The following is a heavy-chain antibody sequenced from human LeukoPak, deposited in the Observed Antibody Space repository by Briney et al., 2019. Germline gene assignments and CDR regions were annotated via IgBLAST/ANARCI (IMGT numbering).Heavy chain of an antibody. CDR3: AHRQVAGQFDY. CDR1: GFSLSTSAVG. Sequence: SGPTLVKPTQTLTLTCTFSGFSLSTSAVGMGWIRQPPVNALGWLALIYWDADNRYSPSLKSRLITTKDTYKNQVVLTMTNMDPVDTATYYCAHRQVAGQFDYWGQGTLVTVSS. V-gene: IGHV2-5*02. D-gene: IGHD6-19*01. CDR2: IYWDADN. J-gene: IGHJ4*02.